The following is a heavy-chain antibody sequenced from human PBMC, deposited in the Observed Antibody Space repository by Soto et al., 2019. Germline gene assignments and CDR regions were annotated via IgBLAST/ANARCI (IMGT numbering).Heavy chain of an antibody. D-gene: IGHD1-1*01. CDR2: IIPIFGTA. CDR1: GGTFSSYA. V-gene: IGHV1-69*13. J-gene: IGHJ4*02. Sequence: GASVKVSCKASGGTFSSYAISWVRQAPGQGLEWMGGIIPIFGTANYAQKFQGRVTITADESTSTAYMELSSLISEDTAVYYCARDPTKRWLQLNYWGQGTLVTVSS. CDR3: ARDPTKRWLQLNY.